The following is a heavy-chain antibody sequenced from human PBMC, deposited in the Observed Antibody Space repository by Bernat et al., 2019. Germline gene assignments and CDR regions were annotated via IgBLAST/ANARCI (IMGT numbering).Heavy chain of an antibody. V-gene: IGHV3-30*03. D-gene: IGHD3-10*01. CDR3: ARDSEFLGMVRGVGGMDV. J-gene: IGHJ6*02. CDR2: ISYDGSNK. Sequence: QVQLVESGGGVVQPGRSLRLSCAASGFTFSSYGMHWVRQAPGKGLEWVAVISYDGSNKYYADSVKGRFTISRDNSKNTLYLQMNSLRAEDTAVYYCARDSEFLGMVRGVGGMDVWGQGTTVTVSS. CDR1: GFTFSSYG.